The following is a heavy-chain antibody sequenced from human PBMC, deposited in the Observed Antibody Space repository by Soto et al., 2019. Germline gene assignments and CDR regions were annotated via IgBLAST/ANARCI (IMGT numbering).Heavy chain of an antibody. CDR2: ISSSSSYI. V-gene: IGHV3-21*01. CDR3: ARDRAEEGYCTNGVCTYYGMDV. J-gene: IGHJ6*02. CDR1: GFTFSSYS. Sequence: GGSLRLSCAASGFTFSSYSMNWVRQAPGKGLEWVSSISSSSSYIYYADSVKGRFTISRDNAKNSLYLQMNSLRAEDTAVYYCARDRAEEGYCTNGVCTYYGMDVWGQGTTVTVSS. D-gene: IGHD2-8*01.